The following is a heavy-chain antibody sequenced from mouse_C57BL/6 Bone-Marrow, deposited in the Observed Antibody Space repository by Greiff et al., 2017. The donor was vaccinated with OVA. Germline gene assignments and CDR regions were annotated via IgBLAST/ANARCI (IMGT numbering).Heavy chain of an antibody. CDR2: ISSGGSYT. J-gene: IGHJ2*01. CDR3: ARHFYDYGDY. CDR1: GFTFSSYG. V-gene: IGHV5-6*01. Sequence: EVKLVESGGDLVKPGGSLKLSCAASGFTFSSYGMSWVRQTPDKRLEWVATISSGGSYTYYPDSVKGRCTISRDNAKNTLYLQMSSLKSEDTAMYYCARHFYDYGDYWGQVTTLTVSS. D-gene: IGHD2-4*01.